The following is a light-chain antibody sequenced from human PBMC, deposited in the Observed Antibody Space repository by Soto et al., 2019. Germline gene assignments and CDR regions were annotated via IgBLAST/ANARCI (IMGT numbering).Light chain of an antibody. V-gene: IGKV3-20*01. CDR3: QQYSSSRT. CDR1: QSVSNNY. Sequence: EIVLTQSPGTLSLSPGERATLSCRASQSVSNNYLAWYQQKPGQAPRLLIYGGSSRATGIPVRFSGSGSETDFTLTITSLEPEDFAMYYCQQYSSSRTFGQGTKV. CDR2: GGS. J-gene: IGKJ1*01.